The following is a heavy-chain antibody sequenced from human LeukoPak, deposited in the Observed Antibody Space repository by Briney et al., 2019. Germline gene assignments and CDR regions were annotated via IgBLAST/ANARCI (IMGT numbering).Heavy chain of an antibody. Sequence: SETLSLTCAVYCGSFSGYYWSWIRQPPEKGLEWIGEINHSGSTNYNPSLKSRVTISVDTSKNQFSLKLSSVTAADTAVYYCARRGLLGNIVVVPAARGVLAYWGQGTLVTVSS. CDR2: INHSGST. V-gene: IGHV4-34*01. CDR3: ARRGLLGNIVVVPAARGVLAY. J-gene: IGHJ4*02. CDR1: CGSFSGYY. D-gene: IGHD2-2*01.